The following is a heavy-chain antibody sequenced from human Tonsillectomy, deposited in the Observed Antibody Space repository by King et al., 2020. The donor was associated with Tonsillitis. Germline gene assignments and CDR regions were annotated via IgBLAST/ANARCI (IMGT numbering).Heavy chain of an antibody. J-gene: IGHJ4*02. CDR1: GGSMSSSDQY. Sequence: QLQESGPGVVKPSETLSLTCTVSGGSMSSSDQYWAWIRQPPGKGLEWIGYMFNSGTIFYNPSLKSRITISGGTSEHRFSLKLSSVTAADTAVYFCARYVSGSFDYWGQGALVTVSS. CDR3: ARYVSGSFDY. CDR2: MFNSGTI. D-gene: IGHD1-26*01. V-gene: IGHV4-39*01.